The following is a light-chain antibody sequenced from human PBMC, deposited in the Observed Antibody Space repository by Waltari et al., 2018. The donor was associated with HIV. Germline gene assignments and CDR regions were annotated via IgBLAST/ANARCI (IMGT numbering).Light chain of an antibody. J-gene: IGLJ2*01. CDR3: QAWDSSAAV. CDR2: QDN. Sequence: SYVLTQPPSVSVSPGQTATITCSGDKLGNKYVCWYQQKAGQSPVLVLYQDNKKTSGMPERFSGSNSGNTATLTISGTQAVAEADYYCQAWDSSAAVFGGGTKLTVL. V-gene: IGLV3-1*01. CDR1: KLGNKY.